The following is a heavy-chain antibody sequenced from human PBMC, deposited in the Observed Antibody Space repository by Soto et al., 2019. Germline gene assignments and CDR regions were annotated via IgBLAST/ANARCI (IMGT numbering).Heavy chain of an antibody. Sequence: QVQLVQSGAEVKKPGSSVKVSCKASGGTFSSYAISWVRQAPGQGLAWMGGIIPIFGTANYAQKFQGRVTITADESTSTADMELSSLRSEDTAVYYWARGGNSGYDLYWGQGTLVTVSP. V-gene: IGHV1-69*12. D-gene: IGHD5-12*01. J-gene: IGHJ4*02. CDR3: ARGGNSGYDLY. CDR2: IIPIFGTA. CDR1: GGTFSSYA.